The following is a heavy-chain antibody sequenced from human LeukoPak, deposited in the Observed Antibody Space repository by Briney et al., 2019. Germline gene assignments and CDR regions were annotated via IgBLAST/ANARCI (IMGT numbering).Heavy chain of an antibody. CDR2: ISSSSSYI. CDR3: ARSVGETGIVVVPAAIFDY. Sequence: GGSLRLSCAASGFTFSSYEMNWVRQAPGKGLEWVSSISSSSSYIYYADSVKGRFTISRDNAKNSLYLQMNSLRAEDTAVYYCARSVGETGIVVVPAAIFDYWGQGTLVTVSS. CDR1: GFTFSSYE. V-gene: IGHV3-21*01. J-gene: IGHJ4*02. D-gene: IGHD2-2*01.